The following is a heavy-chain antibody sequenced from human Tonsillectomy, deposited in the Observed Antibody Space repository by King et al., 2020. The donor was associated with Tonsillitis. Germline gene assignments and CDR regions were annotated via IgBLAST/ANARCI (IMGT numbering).Heavy chain of an antibody. CDR3: AKDYSYYYDNGPRYFDL. Sequence: VQLVESGGGLVQPGGSLRLSCAASGFTFNFFAMSWVRQAPGKGLEWVSAITGSGRSTYYADSVKGRFTISRDNSKNTLYLQMNSLRVEDTAIYYCAKDYSYYYDNGPRYFDLWGRGTLVTVSS. J-gene: IGHJ2*01. CDR1: GFTFNFFA. CDR2: ITGSGRST. D-gene: IGHD3-22*01. V-gene: IGHV3-23*04.